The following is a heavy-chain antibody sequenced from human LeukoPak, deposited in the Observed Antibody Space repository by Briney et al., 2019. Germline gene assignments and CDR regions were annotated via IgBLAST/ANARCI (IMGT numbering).Heavy chain of an antibody. D-gene: IGHD3-10*01. V-gene: IGHV3-23*01. CDR1: GLTFSSYA. CDR3: AKGGGRSWFFDS. J-gene: IGHJ4*02. Sequence: AGGSLRLSCAASGLTFSSYAMSWVRQAPGKGLEWVSGISDGGGDTYYTYYADSVKGRFTISRDNSKNTLYLQMNSLRADDTAVYYCAKGGGRSWFFDSWGQGTLVTVSS. CDR2: ISDGGGDTYYT.